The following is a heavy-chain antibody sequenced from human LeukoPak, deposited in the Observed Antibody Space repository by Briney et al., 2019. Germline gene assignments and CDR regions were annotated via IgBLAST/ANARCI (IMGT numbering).Heavy chain of an antibody. D-gene: IGHD2-2*01. CDR3: ARLIVVVPAAAFDP. Sequence: PSETLSLTCAVYGGSFSGYYWSWLRQPPGKGLEGIGEMNHSGSTNYNPSLKSRVTISVDTSKNQFSLKLSSVTAADTAVYYCARLIVVVPAAAFDPWGQGTLVTVSS. J-gene: IGHJ5*02. CDR1: GGSFSGYY. V-gene: IGHV4-34*01. CDR2: MNHSGST.